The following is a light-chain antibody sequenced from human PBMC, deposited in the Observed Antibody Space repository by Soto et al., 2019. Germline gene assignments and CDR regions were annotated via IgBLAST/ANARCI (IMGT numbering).Light chain of an antibody. CDR2: AAS. V-gene: IGKV1-9*01. Sequence: IQLTQAPSSLSASVGDRVTITCRASQGISSYLAWYQQKPGKAPKLLIYAASTFQSGVPSRFSGSGSGTDFTLTISRLQPGDFATYYCQQLNSYPPKFGQGTK. J-gene: IGKJ1*01. CDR1: QGISSY. CDR3: QQLNSYPPK.